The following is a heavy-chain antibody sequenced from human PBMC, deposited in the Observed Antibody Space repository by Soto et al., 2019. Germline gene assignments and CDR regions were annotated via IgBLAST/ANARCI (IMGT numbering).Heavy chain of an antibody. CDR3: ASHYDMWSGYLSPVDY. Sequence: QVQLVESGGDLAKPEGSLELSCAASGYTFSDYYMSWIRKAPGKGREGFSDIDTSGTKIYNEDSVKGRFTITRDNAKNSLYLEMNSLRDEDTAVYYCASHYDMWSGYLSPVDYWGQGTLVTVSS. D-gene: IGHD3-3*01. J-gene: IGHJ4*02. V-gene: IGHV3-11*01. CDR1: GYTFSDYY. CDR2: IDTSGTKI.